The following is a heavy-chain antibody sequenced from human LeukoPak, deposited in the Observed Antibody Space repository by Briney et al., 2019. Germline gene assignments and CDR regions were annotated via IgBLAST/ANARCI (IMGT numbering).Heavy chain of an antibody. V-gene: IGHV1-46*01. Sequence: ASVKVSCKASGYTFTSYYMHWVRQAPGQGLEWMGIINPSGGSTSYAQKFQGRVTMTRDTSTSTVYMELSSLRSEDTAVYYCARDYCSGGSCYPHRNYYFDYWGQGTLVTVSS. J-gene: IGHJ4*02. CDR1: GYTFTSYY. CDR2: INPSGGST. CDR3: ARDYCSGGSCYPHRNYYFDY. D-gene: IGHD2-15*01.